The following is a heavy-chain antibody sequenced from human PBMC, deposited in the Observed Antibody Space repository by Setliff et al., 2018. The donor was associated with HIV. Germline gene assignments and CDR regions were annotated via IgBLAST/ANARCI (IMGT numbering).Heavy chain of an antibody. CDR1: GYPISSGYY. Sequence: PSETLSLTCTVSGYPISSGYYWGWIRQPPGKGLEWIGSIYHSGTTYYNPSLKSRVTISVDTSKNQFSLKLSSATAADTAVYYCARRLQFLEFLHGVGGLDVWGQGSLVTVSS. D-gene: IGHD3-3*01. CDR3: ARRLQFLEFLHGVGGLDV. J-gene: IGHJ6*02. V-gene: IGHV4-38-2*02. CDR2: IYHSGTT.